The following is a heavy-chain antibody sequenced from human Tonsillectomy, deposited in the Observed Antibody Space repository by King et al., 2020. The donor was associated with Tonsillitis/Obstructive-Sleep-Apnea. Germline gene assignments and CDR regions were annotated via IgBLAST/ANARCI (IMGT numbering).Heavy chain of an antibody. CDR2: IKQDGSEK. J-gene: IGHJ4*02. CDR1: GFAFSSYW. Sequence: EVQLVESGGGLVQPGGSLRLSCTASGFAFSSYWMSWVRQAPGKGLEWVANIKQDGSEKYYVDSVKGRFTISRDNAKNSLYLQMNSLRAEDTAVYYCAREGANIAVALYWGQGTLVTVSS. V-gene: IGHV3-7*03. D-gene: IGHD6-19*01. CDR3: AREGANIAVALY.